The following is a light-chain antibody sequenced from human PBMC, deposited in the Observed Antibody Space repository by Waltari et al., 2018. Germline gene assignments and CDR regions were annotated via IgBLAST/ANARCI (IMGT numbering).Light chain of an antibody. CDR1: SGHSSNV. J-gene: IGLJ3*02. V-gene: IGLV4-69*01. CDR2: VNSDGSH. CDR3: QTGGHGTWV. Sequence: QLVLTQSPSASASLGASVKLTCTLSSGHSSNVIAWHQQQPEKGPRYLMKVNSDGSHSKGDKIPARFSGSSSGAGHYLTISSLQSEDEADYYCQTGGHGTWVFGGGTKLTVL.